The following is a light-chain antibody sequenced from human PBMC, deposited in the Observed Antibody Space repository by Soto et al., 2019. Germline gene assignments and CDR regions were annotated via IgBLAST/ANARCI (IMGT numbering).Light chain of an antibody. J-gene: IGKJ1*01. CDR1: QTISNNY. CDR2: AAS. CDR3: QQYGTLPRT. V-gene: IGKV3-20*01. Sequence: EIVLTQSPGTLSLSPGEGATLSCRASQTISNNYLAWYQHKPGQAPRLLIYAASTRATGIPDRFSGSGSGADFTLTVNRLEPEDFAVYYCQQYGTLPRTFGQGTKVEI.